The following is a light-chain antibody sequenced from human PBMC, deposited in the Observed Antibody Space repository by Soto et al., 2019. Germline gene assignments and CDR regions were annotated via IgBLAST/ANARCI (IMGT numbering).Light chain of an antibody. CDR2: DSS. CDR1: QSVNNK. CDR3: QQYKNWPPP. Sequence: EIVMTQPPATLSVSPGERATLFCRASQSVNNKLAWYQQKPGQAPRLLIYDSSTRATNIPARFSGSGSGTEFTLTISSLQSEDSAVYYCQQYKNWPPPFGPGTNVDIK. V-gene: IGKV3-15*01. J-gene: IGKJ3*01.